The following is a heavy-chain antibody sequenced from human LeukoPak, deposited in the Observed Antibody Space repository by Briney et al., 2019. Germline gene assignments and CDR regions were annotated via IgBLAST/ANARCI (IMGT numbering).Heavy chain of an antibody. CDR2: IYHSGST. J-gene: IGHJ4*02. CDR3: ARSFVDCSSTSCYSDLFDY. D-gene: IGHD2-2*01. V-gene: IGHV4-38-2*01. Sequence: NPSETLSLTCAVSGYTISSGYYWGWIRQPPGKGLEWIGSIYHSGSTYYNPSLKSRVTISVDTSKNQLSLKLSSVTAADTAVYYCARSFVDCSSTSCYSDLFDYWGQGTLVTVSS. CDR1: GYTISSGYY.